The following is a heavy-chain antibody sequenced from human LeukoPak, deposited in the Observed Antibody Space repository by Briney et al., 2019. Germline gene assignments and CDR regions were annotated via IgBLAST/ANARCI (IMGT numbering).Heavy chain of an antibody. D-gene: IGHD6-19*01. CDR1: GGSISSYY. J-gene: IGHJ4*02. CDR3: ARAKFSSGWYGHYFDY. CDR2: IYYSGST. Sequence: SETLSLTCTVSGGSISSYYWSWIRQPPGKGLEWIGYIYYSGSTNYNPSLKSRVTISVDTSKNQFSLKLSSVTAADTAVYYCARAKFSSGWYGHYFDYWGQGTLVTVSS. V-gene: IGHV4-59*08.